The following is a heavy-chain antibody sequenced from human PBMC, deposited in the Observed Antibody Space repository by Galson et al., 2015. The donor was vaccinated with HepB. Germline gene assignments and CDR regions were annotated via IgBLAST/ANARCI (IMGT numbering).Heavy chain of an antibody. CDR2: IYPGDSDT. Sequence: QSGAEVKKPGESLKIPCKGSGYSFTSYWIGWVRQMPGKGLEWMGIIYPGDSDTRYSPSFQGQVTISADKSISTAYLQWSSLKASDTAMYYCARHGLKWELLTNNDYWGPGTLVTVSS. CDR1: GYSFTSYW. D-gene: IGHD1-26*01. CDR3: ARHGLKWELLTNNDY. V-gene: IGHV5-51*01. J-gene: IGHJ4*02.